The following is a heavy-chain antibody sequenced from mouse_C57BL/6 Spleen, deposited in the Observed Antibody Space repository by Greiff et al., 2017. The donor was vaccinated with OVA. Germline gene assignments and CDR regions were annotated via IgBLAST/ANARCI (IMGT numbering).Heavy chain of an antibody. J-gene: IGHJ4*01. CDR3: ARGGDYGSSPYAMDY. D-gene: IGHD1-1*01. CDR1: GYTFTSYW. V-gene: IGHV1-69*01. CDR2: IDPSDSYT. Sequence: QVQLQQPGAELVMPGASVKLSCKASGYTFTSYWMHWVKQRPGQGLEWIGEIDPSDSYTNYNQKFKGKSTLTVDKSSSTAYMQLSSLTSEDSAVYYCARGGDYGSSPYAMDYWGQGTSVTVSS.